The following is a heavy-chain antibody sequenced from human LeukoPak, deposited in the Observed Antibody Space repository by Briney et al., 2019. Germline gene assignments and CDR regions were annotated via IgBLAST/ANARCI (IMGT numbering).Heavy chain of an antibody. CDR3: AKDEGDGSPPG. J-gene: IGHJ4*02. V-gene: IGHV3-23*01. Sequence: GRSLRLSCTASGFTFSSYGMHWVRQAPGKGLEWVSAISGSGASTYYADSVKGRFTISRDNSKNTLYLQMNSLRAEDTAVYYCAKDEGDGSPPGWGQGTLVTVSS. CDR2: ISGSGAST. CDR1: GFTFSSYG. D-gene: IGHD5-24*01.